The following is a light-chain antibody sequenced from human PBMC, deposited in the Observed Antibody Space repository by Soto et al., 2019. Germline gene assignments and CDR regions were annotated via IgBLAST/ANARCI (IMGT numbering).Light chain of an antibody. Sequence: ETVMTQSPATLSVSPGERATLSCRASQSVYSSLAWYQQKHGQAPRLLIYGASTRATGIPARFSGSGSGTEFTPPISRLQSEDFAVYYCQQYNNWPPWTFGQGTKVEIK. CDR3: QQYNNWPPWT. V-gene: IGKV3-15*01. J-gene: IGKJ1*01. CDR1: QSVYSS. CDR2: GAS.